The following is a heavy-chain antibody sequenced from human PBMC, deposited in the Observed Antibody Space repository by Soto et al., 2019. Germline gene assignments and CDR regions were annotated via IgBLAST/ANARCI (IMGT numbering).Heavy chain of an antibody. CDR1: GFNVGAFA. V-gene: IGHV3-23*01. D-gene: IGHD1-20*01. J-gene: IGHJ4*02. CDR2: ISVSDAFI. Sequence: GGSLRLSCAASGFNVGAFAVNWVRQAPGKGPEWVSGISVSDAFIYYADSVRGRFSISRDASENIFYLQMNSLRVDDTALYYCTRETVAGITGLDYWGPGTLVTVSS. CDR3: TRETVAGITGLDY.